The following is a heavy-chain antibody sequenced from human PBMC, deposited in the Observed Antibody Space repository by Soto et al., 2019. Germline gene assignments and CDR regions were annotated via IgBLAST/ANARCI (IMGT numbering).Heavy chain of an antibody. V-gene: IGHV4-61*08. CDR2: IYYSGNT. CDR3: ARIPVDTSMIYWLDP. D-gene: IGHD5-18*01. CDR1: GGSVSSGDYY. Sequence: QVQLQESGPGLVKPSETLSLTCTVSGGSVSSGDYYWSWIRQPPGKGREWIGYIYYSGNTNYNPSLKSRVIISVDTSKNLFSLKLTSVTAADTAVYYCARIPVDTSMIYWLDPWGQGTLVTVSS. J-gene: IGHJ5*02.